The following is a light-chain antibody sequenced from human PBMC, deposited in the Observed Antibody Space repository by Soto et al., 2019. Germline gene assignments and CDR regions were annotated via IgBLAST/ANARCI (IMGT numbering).Light chain of an antibody. CDR1: ESVSSN. Sequence: DIVMTQSPDTLSVSPGERATVSCRASESVSSNLAWYQQKPGQAPRLLIYDASNRATGIPARFSGSGSGTDFTLTISSLEPEDFAVYYCQQRSNWPSLTFGGGTKVDIK. J-gene: IGKJ4*01. CDR3: QQRSNWPSLT. V-gene: IGKV3-11*01. CDR2: DAS.